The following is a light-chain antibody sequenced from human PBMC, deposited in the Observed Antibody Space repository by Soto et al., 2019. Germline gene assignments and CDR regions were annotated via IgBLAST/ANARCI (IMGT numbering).Light chain of an antibody. CDR1: GSDVRTYNL. J-gene: IGLJ1*01. V-gene: IGLV2-23*01. CDR2: EAS. CDR3: CSYAGDKTYV. Sequence: QSALTQPASVSGSPGQSITISCTVTGSDVRTYNLVSWYQQHPGKVPKLIIYEASKRPSGVSNRFSGSQPGNTASLTASGLQAEDEADYYCCSYAGDKTYVFGSGT.